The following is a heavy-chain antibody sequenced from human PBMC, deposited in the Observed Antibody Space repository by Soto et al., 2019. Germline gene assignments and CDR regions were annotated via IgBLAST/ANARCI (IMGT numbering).Heavy chain of an antibody. V-gene: IGHV3-23*01. CDR1: GFTFSNSA. CDR3: AGRYYDILTGYSPEY. Sequence: GSLRLSCAASGFTFSNSAMSCVRQAPGKGLDWVSSISDSGVSTYYADSVKGRFTISRDNAKNPLYLQMNSLRAEDTAVYYCAGRYYDILTGYSPEYWGQGTLVTVSS. D-gene: IGHD3-9*01. CDR2: ISDSGVST. J-gene: IGHJ4*02.